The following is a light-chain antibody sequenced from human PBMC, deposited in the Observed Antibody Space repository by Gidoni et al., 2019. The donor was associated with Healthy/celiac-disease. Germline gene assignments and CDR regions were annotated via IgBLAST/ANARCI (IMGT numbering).Light chain of an antibody. CDR3: QQYYRPPLT. Sequence: DIVMTQSPDSLEVSLGEGAAINCKSSQSVLYSSNNKHYLAWYQQKPGQPPKLLIDWASTRASAVPDRFPGSGSGTDFTLTFTRLLADDGAVYYCQQYYRPPLTFGQGTKVEIK. CDR2: WAS. J-gene: IGKJ1*01. CDR1: QSVLYSSNNKHY. V-gene: IGKV4-1*01.